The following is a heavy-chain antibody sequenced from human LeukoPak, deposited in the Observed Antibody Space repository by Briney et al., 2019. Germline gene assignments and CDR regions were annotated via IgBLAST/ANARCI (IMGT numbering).Heavy chain of an antibody. Sequence: SETLSLTCTVSGGSISSHYWSWIRQPPGKGLEWIGYIYYSGSTNYNPSLKSRVTISVDTSKNQFSLKLSSVTAAGTAVYYCARDPVGATLPYWGQGTLVTVSS. CDR2: IYYSGST. CDR1: GGSISSHY. J-gene: IGHJ4*02. V-gene: IGHV4-59*11. CDR3: ARDPVGATLPY. D-gene: IGHD1-26*01.